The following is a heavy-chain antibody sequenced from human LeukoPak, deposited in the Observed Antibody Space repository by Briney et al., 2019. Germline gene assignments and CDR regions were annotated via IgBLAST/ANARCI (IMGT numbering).Heavy chain of an antibody. V-gene: IGHV1-69*06. CDR2: IIPIFGTA. Sequence: SVKVSCKASGGTFSSYAISWVRQAPGQGLEWMGGIIPIFGTANYAQKFQGRVTITADKSTCTAYMELSSLRSEDTAVYYCAREFVVVPAAIYSHDAFDIWGQGTMVTVSS. J-gene: IGHJ3*02. D-gene: IGHD2-2*01. CDR3: AREFVVVPAAIYSHDAFDI. CDR1: GGTFSSYA.